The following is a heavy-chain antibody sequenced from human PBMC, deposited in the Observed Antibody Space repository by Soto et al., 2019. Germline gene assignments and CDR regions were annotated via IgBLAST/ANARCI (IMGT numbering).Heavy chain of an antibody. D-gene: IGHD3-3*01. Sequence: ASVKVSCKSSGYRFETYAMSWVRQAPGQGLEWMGWISSYNIDTYYAPKFQDRVTMTKDTSTGTAYMELRSLRSDDTAVYYCARGHGVIIGAMDVWGQGPTVTVSS. V-gene: IGHV1-18*01. CDR3: ARGHGVIIGAMDV. CDR1: GYRFETYA. J-gene: IGHJ6*02. CDR2: ISSYNIDT.